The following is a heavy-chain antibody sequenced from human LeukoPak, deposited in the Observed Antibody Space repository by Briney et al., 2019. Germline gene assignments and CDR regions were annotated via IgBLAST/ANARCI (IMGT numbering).Heavy chain of an antibody. V-gene: IGHV3-11*04. CDR2: ISSSGSTI. J-gene: IGHJ6*03. CDR1: GFTFSDYY. Sequence: GGSLRLSCAAFGFTFSDYYMSWIRQAPGKGLEWVSYISSSGSTIYYADSVKGRVTISRDNAKNTLYLQMNSLRAEDTAVYYCVRVRGGSRLYDFSTQTWYHNYYYMDVWGKGTTVTVSS. CDR3: VRVRGGSRLYDFSTQTWYHNYYYMDV. D-gene: IGHD3-3*01.